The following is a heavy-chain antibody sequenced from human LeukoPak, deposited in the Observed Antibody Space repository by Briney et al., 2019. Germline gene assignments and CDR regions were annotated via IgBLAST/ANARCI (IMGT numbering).Heavy chain of an antibody. V-gene: IGHV1-2*02. CDR1: GYTFTGYY. Sequence: ASVKVSCEASGYTFTGYYMHWVRQAPGQGLEWMGWINPNSGGTNSVQKFQGRVTMTRDTSISTAYMELSRLRSDDTAVYYCARDGTAGVDYWGQGTLVTVSS. CDR3: ARDGTAGVDY. CDR2: INPNSGGT. J-gene: IGHJ4*02. D-gene: IGHD1/OR15-1a*01.